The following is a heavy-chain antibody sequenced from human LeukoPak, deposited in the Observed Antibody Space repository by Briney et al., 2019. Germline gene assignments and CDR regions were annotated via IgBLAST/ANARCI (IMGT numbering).Heavy chain of an antibody. J-gene: IGHJ4*02. D-gene: IGHD3-3*01. Sequence: GGSLRLSCAASGFTFSSYWMHWVRQVPGKGLVWVSRINTDGNSTRYADSVKGRFTISRDNAKNTLYLQMNSLRAEDTAVYYCARDLEIGSSSYYFDYWGQGTLVTVSS. CDR1: GFTFSSYW. CDR3: ARDLEIGSSSYYFDY. V-gene: IGHV3-74*01. CDR2: INTDGNST.